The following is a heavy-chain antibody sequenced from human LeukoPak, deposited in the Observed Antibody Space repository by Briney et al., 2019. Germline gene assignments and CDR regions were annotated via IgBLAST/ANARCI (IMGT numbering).Heavy chain of an antibody. D-gene: IGHD2-15*01. CDR2: INHSGST. J-gene: IGHJ6*04. V-gene: IGHV4-34*01. CDR1: GGSFSGYY. CDR3: ATSHRAYCSGGSCYPVGYYYHYGMDV. Sequence: SETLSLTCAVYGGSFSGYYWSWIRQPPGKGLEWIGEINHSGSTNYNPSLKSRVTISVDTSKNQFSLKLSSVTAADTAVYYCATSHRAYCSGGSCYPVGYYYHYGMDVWGKGTTVTVSS.